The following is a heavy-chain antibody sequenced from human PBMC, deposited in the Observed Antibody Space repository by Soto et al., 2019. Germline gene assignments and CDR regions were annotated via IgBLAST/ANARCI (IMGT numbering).Heavy chain of an antibody. CDR2: IYHSGTT. CDR3: ARDSSGYYWSDP. CDR1: GFSISSGYF. D-gene: IGHD3-22*01. Sequence: SETLSLTCAVSGFSISSGYFWGWIRQPPGKGPEWLGSIYHSGTTYYNPSVKGRVTISVDTSKNQFSLKMSSVTAADTAVYYCARDSSGYYWSDPWGQGTLVTVSS. V-gene: IGHV4-38-2*02. J-gene: IGHJ5*02.